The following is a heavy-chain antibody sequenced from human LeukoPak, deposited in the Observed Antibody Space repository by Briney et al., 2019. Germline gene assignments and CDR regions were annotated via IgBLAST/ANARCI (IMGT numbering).Heavy chain of an antibody. J-gene: IGHJ4*02. CDR2: IYHSGST. Sequence: SETLSLTCTVSGYSISSGYYWGWIRQPPGKGLEWIGSIYHSGSTYYNPSLKSRVTISVDTSKNQFSLKLSSVTAADTAVYYCARQSDWSAHDYWGQGTLITVSS. CDR3: ARQSDWSAHDY. D-gene: IGHD3/OR15-3a*01. CDR1: GYSISSGYY. V-gene: IGHV4-38-2*02.